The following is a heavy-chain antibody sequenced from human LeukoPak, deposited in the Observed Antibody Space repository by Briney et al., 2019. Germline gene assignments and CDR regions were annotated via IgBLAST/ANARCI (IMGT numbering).Heavy chain of an antibody. CDR1: SGSISTSNYY. Sequence: SETLSLTCTVSSGSISTSNYYWGWVRQPPGKALKWIGNIFYSGSTYYSPSLKSRVTISLDTSRNQFSLKLNSVTAADTAVYYCARDSGTTGEVKFDPWGQGTLVTVSS. V-gene: IGHV4-39*07. D-gene: IGHD3-10*01. J-gene: IGHJ5*02. CDR2: IFYSGST. CDR3: ARDSGTTGEVKFDP.